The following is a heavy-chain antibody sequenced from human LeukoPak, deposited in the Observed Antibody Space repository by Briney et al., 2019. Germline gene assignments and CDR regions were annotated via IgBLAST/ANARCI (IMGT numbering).Heavy chain of an antibody. J-gene: IGHJ4*02. CDR3: AREQQPYYFDY. CDR2: ISSSSYI. D-gene: IGHD6-13*01. V-gene: IGHV3-21*01. Sequence: GGSLRLSCAASGFTFSSYSMNWVRQAPGKGLEWVSSISSSSYIYYADSVKGRFTISRDNAKNSLYLQMNSLRAEDTAVYYCAREQQPYYFDYWGQGTLVTVSS. CDR1: GFTFSSYS.